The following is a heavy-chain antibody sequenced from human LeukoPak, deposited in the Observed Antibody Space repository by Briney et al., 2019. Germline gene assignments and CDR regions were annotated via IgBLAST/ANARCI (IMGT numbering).Heavy chain of an antibody. CDR3: AKDTTAWWYHRAYMDV. Sequence: GGSLRLSCAASGFTFSSYAMSWVRQAPGGGPEWVSAIRGSGDTTYHADSVKGRFTISRDNSENRLSLQMDSLRAEDTAVYFCAKDTTAWWYHRAYMDVWGKGTTVTVSS. D-gene: IGHD2-15*01. CDR2: IRGSGDTT. J-gene: IGHJ6*03. CDR1: GFTFSSYA. V-gene: IGHV3-23*01.